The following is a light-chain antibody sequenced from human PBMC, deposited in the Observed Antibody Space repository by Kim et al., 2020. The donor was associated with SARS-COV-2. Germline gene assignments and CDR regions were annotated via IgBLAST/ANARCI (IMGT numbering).Light chain of an antibody. V-gene: IGLV3-1*01. CDR1: KLGDKY. J-gene: IGLJ2*01. CDR3: QAWDSSTAV. Sequence: VAPGQTASITCSGDKLGDKYGCWYQQKPGQSPVLVIYQDSKRPSGIPERFSGSNSGNTATLTISGTQAMDEADYYCQAWDSSTAVFGGGTQLTVL. CDR2: QDS.